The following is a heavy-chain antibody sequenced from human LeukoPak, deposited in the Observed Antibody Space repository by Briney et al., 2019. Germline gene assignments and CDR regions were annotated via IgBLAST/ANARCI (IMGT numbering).Heavy chain of an antibody. V-gene: IGHV4-4*07. CDR2: IYISGST. Sequence: SETLSLTCTVSGGSISSYYWSWIRQPAGKGLEWIGRIYISGSTNYNPSPKSRVTMSVDTSKNQFSLKLSSVTAADTAVYYCTRSVEGYCSGTSCYYYYYYMDVWGKGTTVTVSS. CDR1: GGSISSYY. J-gene: IGHJ6*03. D-gene: IGHD2-15*01. CDR3: TRSVEGYCSGTSCYYYYYYMDV.